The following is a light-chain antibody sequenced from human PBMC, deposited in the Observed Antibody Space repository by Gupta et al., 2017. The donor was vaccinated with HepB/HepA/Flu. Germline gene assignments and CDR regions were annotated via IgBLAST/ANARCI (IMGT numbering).Light chain of an antibody. CDR2: SAS. CDR1: QSVSSK. Sequence: ETVMTQSPATLSVSPGERATLSCRASQSVSSKLAWYQQKPGQAPRLLIHSASTRATGIPARFSGSGSGTDFTLTINSRQSEDFALYYCQQYSNWPPLTFGGGTKVEIK. CDR3: QQYSNWPPLT. J-gene: IGKJ4*01. V-gene: IGKV3-15*01.